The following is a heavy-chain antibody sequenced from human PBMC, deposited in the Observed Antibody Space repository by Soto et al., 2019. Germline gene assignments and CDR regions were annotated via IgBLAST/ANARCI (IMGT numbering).Heavy chain of an antibody. J-gene: IGHJ4*02. CDR3: ARALPPKDH. CDR2: ISAYNANT. CDR1: GYTFTNYA. V-gene: IGHV1-18*01. Sequence: QVQLVQSGAEVKKPGASVKVSCKASGYTFTNYAISWVRQAPGQGLEWMGWISAYNANTNYAQKLQGRVTMPPATPPSTAYMELRRLRPDDTAVYYCARALPPKDHWGQGTLFTVSS.